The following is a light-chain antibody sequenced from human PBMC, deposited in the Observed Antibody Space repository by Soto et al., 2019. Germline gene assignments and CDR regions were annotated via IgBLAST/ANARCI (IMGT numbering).Light chain of an antibody. Sequence: TQSPCTLSLTEGESATLSCRASQCFSSNFLAGYEQKPGQAPRLLXXGQXTRATGIPARFTGSGSGKEFTLILSSLHSEYFSVYYCQQDNKWPTRTFGQGTRLDIK. J-gene: IGKJ5*01. V-gene: IGKV3-15*01. CDR2: GQX. CDR1: QCFSSN. CDR3: QQDNKWPTRT.